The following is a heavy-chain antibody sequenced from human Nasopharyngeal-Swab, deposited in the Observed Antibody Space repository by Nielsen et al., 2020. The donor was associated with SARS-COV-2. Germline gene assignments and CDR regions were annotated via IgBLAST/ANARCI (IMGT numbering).Heavy chain of an antibody. V-gene: IGHV3-21*01. D-gene: IGHD3-22*01. CDR3: ARGSYYYDSSGYYDY. CDR2: ISSSSSYI. CDR1: GFTFRSYS. Sequence: GEALKISCAASGFTFRSYSMNWVRQAPGKGLEWVSSISSSSSYIYYADSVKGRFTISRDNAKNSLYLQMNSLRAEDTAVYYCARGSYYYDSSGYYDYWGQGTLVTVSS. J-gene: IGHJ4*02.